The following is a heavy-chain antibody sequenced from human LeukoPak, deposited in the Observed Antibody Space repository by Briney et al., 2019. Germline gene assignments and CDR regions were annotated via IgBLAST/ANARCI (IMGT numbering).Heavy chain of an antibody. Sequence: GASVKVSCKASGYTFTGYYMHWVRQAPGQGLEWMGGIIPIFGTANYAQKFQGRVTITTDESASTAYMELSSLRSEDTAVYYCAREKAPGKALDYWGQGTLVTVSS. J-gene: IGHJ4*02. D-gene: IGHD3-10*01. V-gene: IGHV1-69*05. CDR3: AREKAPGKALDY. CDR2: IIPIFGTA. CDR1: GYTFTGYY.